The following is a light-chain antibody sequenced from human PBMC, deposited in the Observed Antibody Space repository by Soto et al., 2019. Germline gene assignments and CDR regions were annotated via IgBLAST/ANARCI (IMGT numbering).Light chain of an antibody. CDR3: CSYAGDTTFFV. V-gene: IGLV2-23*02. J-gene: IGLJ1*01. CDR1: SSDVGSYYP. CDR2: EVN. Sequence: QSALTQPAPMSGSPGQLITISCTGTSSDVGSYYPVSWFQQHPGKAPKLIIYEVNKRPSGVSDRFSGSKSGNTASLTISGLQAADEAEYYCCSYAGDTTFFVFGTGTKLTVL.